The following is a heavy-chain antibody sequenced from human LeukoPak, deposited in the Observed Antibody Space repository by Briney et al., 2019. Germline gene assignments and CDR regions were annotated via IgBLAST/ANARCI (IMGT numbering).Heavy chain of an antibody. J-gene: IGHJ4*02. V-gene: IGHV3-30-3*02. CDR1: GFTFSSYA. Sequence: GGSLRLSCAASGFTFSSYAMHWVRQAPGKGLEWVAVISYDGSNKYYADSVKGRFTISRDNSKNTLYLQMNSLRAEATAVYYCAKLAAPFDYWGQGTLVTVSS. CDR3: AKLAAPFDY. D-gene: IGHD2-15*01. CDR2: ISYDGSNK.